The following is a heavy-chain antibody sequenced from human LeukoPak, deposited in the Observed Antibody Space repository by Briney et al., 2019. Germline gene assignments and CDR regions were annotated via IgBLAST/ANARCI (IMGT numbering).Heavy chain of an antibody. Sequence: HPGGSLTLSCAASGFTFSSYWMSWVRQAPGKGLEWVANINQDGSEKYYVDSVKGRFTISRDNGRSSLFLQMNSLRVEDTAVYYCARDRHGDTGDWSFDLWGRGTLVTVSS. V-gene: IGHV3-7*01. J-gene: IGHJ2*01. CDR1: GFTFSSYW. CDR2: INQDGSEK. D-gene: IGHD4-17*01. CDR3: ARDRHGDTGDWSFDL.